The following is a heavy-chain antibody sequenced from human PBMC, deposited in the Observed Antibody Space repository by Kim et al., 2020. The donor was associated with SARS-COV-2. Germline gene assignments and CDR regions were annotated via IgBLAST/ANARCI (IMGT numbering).Heavy chain of an antibody. CDR2: INPNSGGT. CDR1: GYTFTGYY. J-gene: IGHJ6*03. V-gene: IGHV1-2*06. CDR3: ARAVGYCSGGSCYGSYYYYYMDG. D-gene: IGHD2-15*01. Sequence: ASVKVSCKASGYTFTGYYMHWVRQAPGQGLEWMGRINPNSGGTNYAQKLQGRVTITRDTSISTAYMELSRLRSDDTAVYYCARAVGYCSGGSCYGSYYYYYMDGWGRGTTVTVSS.